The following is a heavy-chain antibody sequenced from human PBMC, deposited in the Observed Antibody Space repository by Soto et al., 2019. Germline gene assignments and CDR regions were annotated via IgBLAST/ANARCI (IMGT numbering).Heavy chain of an antibody. CDR1: GFTFDNYW. J-gene: IGHJ6*02. D-gene: IGHD1-1*01. V-gene: IGHV3-7*03. Sequence: AGGSLRLSCEASGFTFDNYWMTWVRQAPGKGLEWVATIKEDRSEKYYVDSVKGRFTISRDNGKNSLYLQMNSLRVEGAAVYLCAREKPPEYKNAFTYGLDVWGQGTTVTVSS. CDR2: IKEDRSEK. CDR3: AREKPPEYKNAFTYGLDV.